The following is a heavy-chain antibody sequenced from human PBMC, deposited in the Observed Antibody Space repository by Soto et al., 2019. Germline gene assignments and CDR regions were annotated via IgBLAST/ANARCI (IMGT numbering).Heavy chain of an antibody. V-gene: IGHV1-3*01. CDR1: GYTFTSYA. D-gene: IGHD2-15*01. CDR2: INAGNGNT. Sequence: EASVKVSCKASGYTFTSYAMHWVRQAPGQRLEWMGWINAGNGNTKYSQKFQGRVTITRDTSASTAYMELSSLRSEDTAVYYCARAGYCSGGSCYSGNDAFDIWGQGTMVTVSS. CDR3: ARAGYCSGGSCYSGNDAFDI. J-gene: IGHJ3*02.